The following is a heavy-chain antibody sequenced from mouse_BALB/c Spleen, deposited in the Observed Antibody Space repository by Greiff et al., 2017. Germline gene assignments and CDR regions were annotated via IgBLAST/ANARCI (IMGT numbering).Heavy chain of an antibody. CDR3: ARSGGTRIFAY. D-gene: IGHD4-1*01. CDR2: INPSSGYT. CDR1: GYTFTSYT. J-gene: IGHJ3*01. V-gene: IGHV1-4*02. Sequence: QVQLQQSAAELARPGASVKMSCKASGYTFTSYTMHWVKQRPGQGLEWIGYINPSSGYTEYNQKFKDKTTLTADKSSSTAYMQLSSLTSEDSAVYYCARSGGTRIFAYWGQGTLVTVAA.